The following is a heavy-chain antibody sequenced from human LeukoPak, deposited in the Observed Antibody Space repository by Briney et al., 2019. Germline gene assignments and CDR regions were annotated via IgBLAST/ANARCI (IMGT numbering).Heavy chain of an antibody. CDR1: GFTFSSYW. CDR3: ARQDAGTVTTFYLFDY. J-gene: IGHJ4*02. CDR2: INSDGSST. D-gene: IGHD4-17*01. V-gene: IGHV3-74*01. Sequence: GGSLRLSCAASGFTFSSYWMHWVRQAPGKGLVWVSRINSDGSSTSYADSVKGRFTISRDNAKNTLYLQMNSLRAEDTAVYYCARQDAGTVTTFYLFDYWSQGTLVTVSS.